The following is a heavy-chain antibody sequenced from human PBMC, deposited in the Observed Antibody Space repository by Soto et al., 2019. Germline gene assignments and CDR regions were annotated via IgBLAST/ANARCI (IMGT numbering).Heavy chain of an antibody. Sequence: PSETLSLTCTVSGGSIATSSYFWAWIRRPPGKGLEWIGSIDYRGTIYNNPSLKSRVTISVDTSKNHFSLKLDSVTAADTALYYCSRRAPEGFDPWGQGTLVTVPS. CDR3: SRRAPEGFDP. CDR2: IDYRGTI. CDR1: GGSIATSSYF. V-gene: IGHV4-39*02. J-gene: IGHJ5*02.